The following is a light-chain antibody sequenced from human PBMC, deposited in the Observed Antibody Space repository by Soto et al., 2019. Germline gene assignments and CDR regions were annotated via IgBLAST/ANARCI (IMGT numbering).Light chain of an antibody. J-gene: IGLJ1*01. CDR2: DVS. CDR3: CSFAGSYTFV. Sequence: ALTQPRSVSGSPGQSVAISCTGTNSDVGGSNHVSWYQHHPGKAPKLLIYDVSKWPSGVPDRFSGSKSGNTASLTISGLQAEDEADYYCCSFAGSYTFVFGTGTKVTVL. V-gene: IGLV2-11*01. CDR1: NSDVGGSNH.